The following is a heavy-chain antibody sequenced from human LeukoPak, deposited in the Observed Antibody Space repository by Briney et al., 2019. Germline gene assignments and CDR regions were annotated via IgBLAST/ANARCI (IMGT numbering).Heavy chain of an antibody. CDR1: GYTFTGYY. D-gene: IGHD3-22*01. V-gene: IGHV1-2*02. J-gene: IGHJ4*02. Sequence: ASVKVSCKASGYTFTGYYMHWVRQAPGQGLEWMGWINPNSGGTNYAQKFQGRVTMTTDTSSSTAYMELRSLRSDDTAVYYCARDRSPRHYYDSSDYHGPADYWGQGALVTVSS. CDR2: INPNSGGT. CDR3: ARDRSPRHYYDSSDYHGPADY.